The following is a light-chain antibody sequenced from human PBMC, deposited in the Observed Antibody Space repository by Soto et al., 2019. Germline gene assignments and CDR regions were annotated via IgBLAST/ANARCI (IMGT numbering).Light chain of an antibody. V-gene: IGLV1-40*01. J-gene: IGLJ1*01. CDR2: NNI. CDR1: SSNIGAGYD. Sequence: QSVLAQPPSVSGAPGQRVTISCTGSSSNIGAGYDVHWYQQLPGTAPKLLIYNNINRPSGVPDRFSGSNSGTSASLAITGLRAEDEADYYCQSYDSSLSGLFVFGTGTKVTVL. CDR3: QSYDSSLSGLFV.